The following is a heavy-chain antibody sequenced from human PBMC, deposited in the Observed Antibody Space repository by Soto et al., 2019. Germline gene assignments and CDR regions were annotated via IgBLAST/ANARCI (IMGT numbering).Heavy chain of an antibody. CDR2: INRDGSST. Sequence: EVQLVESGGGVVQPGGSLRLACAASGFTLSTDWMHWVRQVPGKGLQWVSRINRDGSSTSYAHSVKGRFTISRDSAKNTLYLHMNSLRAEDTAVYYCARDPAPIGWFDYWGQGTLVTVSS. V-gene: IGHV3-74*01. CDR1: GFTLSTDW. CDR3: ARDPAPIGWFDY. J-gene: IGHJ5*01.